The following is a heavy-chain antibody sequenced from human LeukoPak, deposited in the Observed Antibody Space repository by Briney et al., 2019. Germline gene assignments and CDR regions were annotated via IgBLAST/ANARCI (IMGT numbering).Heavy chain of an antibody. J-gene: IGHJ4*02. CDR2: IYYSGST. Sequence: ASETLSLTCTVSGGSISNYYWSWIRQPPGKGLEWIAYIYYSGSTNYNPSLKSRVTISIDTSKNQFSLKLSSVTAADTAMYYCARHYRPTTAIDYWGQGTLVTVSS. CDR1: GGSISNYY. V-gene: IGHV4-59*08. D-gene: IGHD1-1*01. CDR3: ARHYRPTTAIDY.